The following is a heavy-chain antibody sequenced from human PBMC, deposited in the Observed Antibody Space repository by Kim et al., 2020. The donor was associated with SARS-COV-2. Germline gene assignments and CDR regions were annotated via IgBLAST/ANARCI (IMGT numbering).Heavy chain of an antibody. Sequence: GGFLRLSCAASGFTFSSYGMHWVRQAPGKGLEWVAVISYDGSNKYYADSVKGRFTISRDNSKNTLYLQMNSLRAEDTAVYYCAKVPYCSSTSCQRGYYY. CDR3: AKVPYCSSTSCQRGYYY. J-gene: IGHJ6*01. CDR1: GFTFSSYG. CDR2: ISYDGSNK. D-gene: IGHD2-2*01. V-gene: IGHV3-30*18.